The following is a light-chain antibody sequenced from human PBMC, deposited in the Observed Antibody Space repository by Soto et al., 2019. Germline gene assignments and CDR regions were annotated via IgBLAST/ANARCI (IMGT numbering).Light chain of an antibody. J-gene: IGKJ1*01. CDR1: QNVNKW. Sequence: DIQMTQSPSTMSASVGYRVTITCWASQNVNKWLAWFQQKPGKVPKLLIFDASTLQTGVPSRFGGGGSGTEFTLTISGLQTDDFATYYCQQYNSYSTWTFGPGTKVDIK. V-gene: IGKV1-5*01. CDR2: DAS. CDR3: QQYNSYSTWT.